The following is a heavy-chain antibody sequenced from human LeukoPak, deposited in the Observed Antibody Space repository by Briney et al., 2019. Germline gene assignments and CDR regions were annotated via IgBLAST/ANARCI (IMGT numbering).Heavy chain of an antibody. CDR2: IYYSGST. CDR3: ARDDYGDGWFDP. Sequence: SETLSLTCTVSGGSISSYYWSWIRQPPGKGLEWIGYIYYSGSTNYNPSLKSRVTISVDTSKHQFSLKLSSVTAADTAVYYCARDDYGDGWFDPWGQGTLVTVSS. D-gene: IGHD4-17*01. J-gene: IGHJ5*02. V-gene: IGHV4-59*01. CDR1: GGSISSYY.